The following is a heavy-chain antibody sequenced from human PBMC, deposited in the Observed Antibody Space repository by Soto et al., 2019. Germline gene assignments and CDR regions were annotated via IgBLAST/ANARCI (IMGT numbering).Heavy chain of an antibody. CDR3: ARDHPGYDYVWGSYRG. V-gene: IGHV1-69*13. J-gene: IGHJ4*02. CDR1: GGTFSSYA. Sequence: SVKVSCKASGGTFSSYAISWVRQAPGQGLEWMGGIIPIFGTANYAQKFQGRVTITADESTSTAYMELSSLRSEDTAVYYCARDHPGYDYVWGSYRGWGQGTLVTVSS. CDR2: IIPIFGTA. D-gene: IGHD3-16*02.